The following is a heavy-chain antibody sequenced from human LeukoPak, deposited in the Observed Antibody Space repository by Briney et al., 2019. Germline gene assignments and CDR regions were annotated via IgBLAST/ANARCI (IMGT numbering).Heavy chain of an antibody. V-gene: IGHV1-69*06. J-gene: IGHJ4*02. CDR2: IIPIFGTA. Sequence: ASVKVSCKASGGTFSSHAISWVRQAPGQGLEWMGGIIPIFGTANYAQKFQGRVTITADKSTSTAYMELSSLRSEDTAVYYCARDRFGYSYGYSFDYWGQGTLVTVSS. CDR3: ARDRFGYSYGYSFDY. CDR1: GGTFSSHA. D-gene: IGHD5-18*01.